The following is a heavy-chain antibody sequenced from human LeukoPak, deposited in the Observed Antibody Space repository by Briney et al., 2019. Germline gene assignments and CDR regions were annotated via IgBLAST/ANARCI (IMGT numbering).Heavy chain of an antibody. CDR2: IKQDGSEK. D-gene: IGHD6-13*01. CDR3: ARQFALGIAAADPFDY. Sequence: GGSLRLSCAASGFTFSSYWMSWVRQAPGKGLEWVANIKQDGSEKYYVDSVKGRFTISRDNAKNSLYLQMNSLRAEDTAVYYCARQFALGIAAADPFDYWGQGTLVTVSS. V-gene: IGHV3-7*01. CDR1: GFTFSSYW. J-gene: IGHJ4*02.